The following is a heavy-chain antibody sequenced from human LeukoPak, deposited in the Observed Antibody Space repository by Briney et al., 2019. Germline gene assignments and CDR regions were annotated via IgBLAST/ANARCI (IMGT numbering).Heavy chain of an antibody. J-gene: IGHJ4*02. V-gene: IGHV3-73*01. Sequence: GGSLRLSCAAPGFSFSGSALHWVRQASGKGLEWVGRIRSKANGYATAYAASVKGRFTISRDDSKNTEYLQMDSLKTEDTAVYYCTGNYYGSGSYADFDYWGQGTLVTVSS. CDR2: IRSKANGYAT. CDR1: GFSFSGSA. D-gene: IGHD3-10*01. CDR3: TGNYYGSGSYADFDY.